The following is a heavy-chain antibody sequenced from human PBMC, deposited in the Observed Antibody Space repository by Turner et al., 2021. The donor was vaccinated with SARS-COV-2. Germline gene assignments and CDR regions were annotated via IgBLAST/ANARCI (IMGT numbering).Heavy chain of an antibody. Sequence: QLQLQESGPGLVKPSETLSLTCPFSGGSISSRSYYWGWIRQPPGKGLEWIGNIYYSGSAYYNPSLKSRVTISVDPSKNQFSLKLTSVTAADTAVYYCARLMDTAMDYYGTDVWGQGTTVTVSS. CDR2: IYYSGSA. CDR1: GGSISSRSYY. J-gene: IGHJ6*02. V-gene: IGHV4-39*01. CDR3: ARLMDTAMDYYGTDV. D-gene: IGHD5-18*01.